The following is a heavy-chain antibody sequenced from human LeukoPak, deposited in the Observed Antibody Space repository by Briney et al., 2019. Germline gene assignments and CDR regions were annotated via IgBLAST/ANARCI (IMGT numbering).Heavy chain of an antibody. CDR2: IYYSGST. CDR3: ASRPRGLRLGELSLY. V-gene: IGHV4-39*01. J-gene: IGHJ4*02. D-gene: IGHD3-16*02. CDR1: GGSISSSSYY. Sequence: SETLSLTCTVSGGSISSSSYYWGWIRQPPGKGLEWIGSIYYSGSTYYNPSLKSRVTISVDTSKNQFSLKLSSVTAADTAVYYCASRPRGLRLGELSLYWGQGTLVTVSS.